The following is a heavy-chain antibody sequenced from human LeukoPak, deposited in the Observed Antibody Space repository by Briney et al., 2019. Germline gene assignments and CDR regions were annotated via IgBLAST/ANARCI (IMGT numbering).Heavy chain of an antibody. V-gene: IGHV3-30-3*01. CDR1: GFTFSSYA. CDR2: ISYDGSNK. J-gene: IGHJ4*02. CDR3: AGVAGIAAAGPFDY. Sequence: GGSLRLSCAASGFTFSSYAMHWVRQAPGKGLEWVAVISYDGSNKYYADSVKGRFTISRDNSKDTLYLQMNSLRAEDTAVYYCAGVAGIAAAGPFDYWGQGTLVTVSS. D-gene: IGHD6-13*01.